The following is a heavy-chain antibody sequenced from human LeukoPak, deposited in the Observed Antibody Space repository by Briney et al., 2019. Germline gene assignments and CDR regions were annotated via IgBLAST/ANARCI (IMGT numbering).Heavy chain of an antibody. Sequence: SETLSLTCAVSGESFSSYYWSWIRQPPGKGLEWIGEINHSGSTNYNPSLKSRVTISVDTSKNQFSLKLSSVTAADTAVYYCATSGGTLGPTNYFAYWGQGTLDTVSS. CDR3: ATSGGTLGPTNYFAY. D-gene: IGHD3-16*01. CDR1: GESFSSYY. V-gene: IGHV4-34*01. J-gene: IGHJ4*02. CDR2: INHSGST.